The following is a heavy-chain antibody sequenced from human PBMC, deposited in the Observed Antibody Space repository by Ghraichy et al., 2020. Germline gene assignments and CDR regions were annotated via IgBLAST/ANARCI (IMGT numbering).Heavy chain of an antibody. CDR2: IYYSGST. CDR3: ARGGYSYATRGYFDY. Sequence: SQTLSLTCTVSGGSISSYYWSWIRQPPGKGLEWIGYIYYSGSTNYNPSLKSRVTISVDTSKNQFSLKLSSVTAADTAVYYCARGGYSYATRGYFDYWGQGTLVTVSS. J-gene: IGHJ4*02. D-gene: IGHD5-18*01. CDR1: GGSISSYY. V-gene: IGHV4-59*01.